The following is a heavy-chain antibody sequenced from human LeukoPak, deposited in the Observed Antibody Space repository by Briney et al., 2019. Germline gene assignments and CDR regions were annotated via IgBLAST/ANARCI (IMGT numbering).Heavy chain of an antibody. CDR2: IIPIFGTA. J-gene: IGHJ4*02. D-gene: IGHD2-2*01. CDR3: ARGYCSSTSCRYLFDY. Sequence: SVKVSCKASGGTFSSYAISWVRQAPGQGLEWMGGIIPIFGTANYAQKFQGRVTITADESTSTAYMELSSLRSEDTAVYYCARGYCSSTSCRYLFDYWGQGTLVTVSS. V-gene: IGHV1-69*13. CDR1: GGTFSSYA.